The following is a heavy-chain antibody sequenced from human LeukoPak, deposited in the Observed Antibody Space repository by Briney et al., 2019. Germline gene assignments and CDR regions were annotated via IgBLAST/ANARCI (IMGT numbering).Heavy chain of an antibody. Sequence: SETLSLTCSVSGASISSSIYYWGWIRQPPGKGLEWIGSIYYSGSTYYNPSLKSRVTISVDTSKNQFSLKLSSVTAADTAVYYCARQSDYGDYVGLIDYWGQGTLVTVSS. CDR1: GASISSSIYY. V-gene: IGHV4-39*01. J-gene: IGHJ4*02. D-gene: IGHD4-17*01. CDR2: IYYSGST. CDR3: ARQSDYGDYVGLIDY.